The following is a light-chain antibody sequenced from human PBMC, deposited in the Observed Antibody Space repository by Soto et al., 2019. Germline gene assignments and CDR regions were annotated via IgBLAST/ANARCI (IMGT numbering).Light chain of an antibody. J-gene: IGKJ1*01. CDR1: QDIKSF. CDR3: LTYDSVPWT. CDR2: LSS. V-gene: IGKV1-27*01. Sequence: DIQVTQSPSSLAASVGDRVTITCRASQDIKSFLAWYQKKPGQVPRLLMFLSSALQSGVPSRFSGSGSGTDFPLTISSLQPEDVATYYFLTYDSVPWTFGQGTKVEIK.